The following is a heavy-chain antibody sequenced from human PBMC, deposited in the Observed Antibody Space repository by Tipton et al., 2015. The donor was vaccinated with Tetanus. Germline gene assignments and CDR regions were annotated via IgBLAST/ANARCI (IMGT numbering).Heavy chain of an antibody. CDR2: IDPRDSEA. D-gene: IGHD7-27*01. V-gene: IGHV5-51*01. J-gene: IGHJ2*01. CDR3: ARRLGPLTGDHIWHFDL. CDR1: GYNFSHYS. Sequence: QLVQSGADVKKPGESLKISCQISGYNFSHYSIGWVRQMPGKGLQWVGIIDPRDSEARYGPSFQGHVIISADKSISTTFLHWGSLTASDTAIYYCARRLGPLTGDHIWHFDLWGRGTQVTVSS.